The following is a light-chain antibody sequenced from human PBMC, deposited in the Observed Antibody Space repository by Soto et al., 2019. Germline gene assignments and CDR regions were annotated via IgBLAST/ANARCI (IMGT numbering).Light chain of an antibody. CDR3: QQSYSIPPYT. CDR1: QSILHTNGDNY. CDR2: LGS. V-gene: IGKV2-28*01. J-gene: IGKJ2*01. Sequence: DIVMTQSPLSLPVTPGEPASISCRSSQSILHTNGDNYWNWYLQKPGQSPQILIYLGSNRASGVPDRFSGSGSGTEFNLTISGMQPEDFATYYCQQSYSIPPYTFGQGTKLGIK.